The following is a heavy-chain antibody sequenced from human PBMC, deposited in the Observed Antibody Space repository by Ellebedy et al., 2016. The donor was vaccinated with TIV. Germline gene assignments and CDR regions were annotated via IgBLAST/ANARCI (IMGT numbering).Heavy chain of an antibody. CDR2: FDPEDGET. CDR3: ATDRAHRAFDI. D-gene: IGHD1-14*01. V-gene: IGHV1-24*01. Sequence: ASVKVSXKASGGTFSSYAISWVRQAPGQGLEWMGGFDPEDGETIYAQKFQGRVTMTEDTSTDTAYMELSSLRSEDTAVYYCATDRAHRAFDIWGQGTMVTVSS. J-gene: IGHJ3*02. CDR1: GGTFSSYA.